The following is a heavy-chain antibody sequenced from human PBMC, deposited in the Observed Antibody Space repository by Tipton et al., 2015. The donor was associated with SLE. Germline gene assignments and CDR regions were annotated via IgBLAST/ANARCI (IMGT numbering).Heavy chain of an antibody. J-gene: IGHJ6*03. D-gene: IGHD3-10*01. CDR1: GGSFSGYY. CDR2: INPSGST. V-gene: IGHV4-34*01. Sequence: TLSLTCAVYGGSFSGYYWSWIRQPPGKGLEWIGEINPSGSTNYNPSLKSRVTISVDTSKNQFSLKLSSVTAADTAVYYCARQGPLWYYYYYMDVWGKGTTVTVSS. CDR3: ARQGPLWYYYYYMDV.